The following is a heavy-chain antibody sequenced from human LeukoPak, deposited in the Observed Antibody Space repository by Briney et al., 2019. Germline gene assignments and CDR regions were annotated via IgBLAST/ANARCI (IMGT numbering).Heavy chain of an antibody. V-gene: IGHV4-59*08. CDR3: ARQQDGYGDYFDF. Sequence: SGTLSLTCSVSGGSISNSYWSWIRQPPGKGLEWIGYIHSSGRTKYDPSLESRVTISIDTPMNHCSLKVSSVTAPVTAVYYCARQQDGYGDYFDFWGQGILVTVSS. CDR2: IHSSGRT. D-gene: IGHD5-24*01. J-gene: IGHJ4*02. CDR1: GGSISNSY.